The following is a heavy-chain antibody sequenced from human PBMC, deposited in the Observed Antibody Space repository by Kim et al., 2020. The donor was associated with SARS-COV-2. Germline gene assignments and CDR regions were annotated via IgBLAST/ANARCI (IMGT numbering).Heavy chain of an antibody. CDR2: IYYSGAA. J-gene: IGHJ5*02. V-gene: IGHV4-59*01. Sequence: SETLSLTCTVSGGSINSYYWSWIRQSPGKGLEWIGYIYYSGAAKYNPSLESRVTISVDTSENQFSLKLTSVTSADTAVYYCALVGPYRSTWHRFDPRGQGTRVTVS. CDR1: GGSINSYY. CDR3: ALVGPYRSTWHRFDP. D-gene: IGHD2-2*01.